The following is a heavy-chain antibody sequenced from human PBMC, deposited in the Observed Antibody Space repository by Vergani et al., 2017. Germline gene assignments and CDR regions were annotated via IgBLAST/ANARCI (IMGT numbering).Heavy chain of an antibody. CDR2: LSASDRRT. D-gene: IGHD6-19*01. Sequence: EVQLVESGGVVVQPGGSLRLSCAASGFTFIMHAMSWVRQAPGKGLEWVSTLSASDRRTHYADSVKGRFTISRDNSTNTLFLHMNSLKPEDTAVYYCAKVGRSEVAGTFGAFDIWGQGTMVTVSS. CDR3: AKVGRSEVAGTFGAFDI. J-gene: IGHJ3*02. CDR1: GFTFIMHA. V-gene: IGHV3-23*04.